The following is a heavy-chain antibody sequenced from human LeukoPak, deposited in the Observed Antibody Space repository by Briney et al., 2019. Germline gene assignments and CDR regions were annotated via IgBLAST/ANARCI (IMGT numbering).Heavy chain of an antibody. CDR1: GYTFTGYY. CDR3: ARGSYDSSDYEYFHH. Sequence: ASVKVSCKASGYTFTGYYMHWVRQASGQGLEWMGWINPNSGGTNYAQRFQGTVTMTRDTSISTAYMELSRLRSDDTAVYYCARGSYDSSDYEYFHHWGQGTLVTVSS. J-gene: IGHJ1*01. D-gene: IGHD3-22*01. V-gene: IGHV1-2*02. CDR2: INPNSGGT.